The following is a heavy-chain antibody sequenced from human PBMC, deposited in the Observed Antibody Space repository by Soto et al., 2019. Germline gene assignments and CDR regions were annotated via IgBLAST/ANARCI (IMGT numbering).Heavy chain of an antibody. CDR3: VRDVGFDFDY. Sequence: SQTLSLTCAISGDSVFSNSAAWNWIRQSPSRGLEWLGRTYYRSKWYNGYALSVKSRITINPETSKNQFSLQLNSVTPEDTAVYYCVRDVGFDFDYWGQGTLVTVSS. D-gene: IGHD1-26*01. V-gene: IGHV6-1*01. CDR1: GDSVFSNSAA. CDR2: TYYRSKWYN. J-gene: IGHJ4*02.